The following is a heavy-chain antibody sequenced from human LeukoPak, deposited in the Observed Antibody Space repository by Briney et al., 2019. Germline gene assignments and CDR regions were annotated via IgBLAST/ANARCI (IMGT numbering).Heavy chain of an antibody. CDR3: VRVTEN. CDR1: GFTFRNFY. V-gene: IGHV3-74*01. CDR2: INSDQSET. J-gene: IGHJ4*02. Sequence: GGSLRLSCEASGFTFRNFYMHWVRQAPGEGPVWVARINSDQSETNYADSVKGRFTISRDNAKNTLYLQMNSLRAEDTAVYYCVRVTENWGQGTLVTVSS.